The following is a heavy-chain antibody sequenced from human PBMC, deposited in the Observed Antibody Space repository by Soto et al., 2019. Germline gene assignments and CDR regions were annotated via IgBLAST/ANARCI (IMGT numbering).Heavy chain of an antibody. V-gene: IGHV3-15*01. CDR3: TTDLGVGITMIDTYYYYGMDV. CDR1: GFTFSNAW. CDR2: IKSKTDGGTT. J-gene: IGHJ6*02. Sequence: PGGSLRLSCAASGFTFSNAWMSWVRQAPGKGLEWVGRIKSKTDGGTTDYTAPVKGRFTISRDDSKNTLYLQMNSLKTEDTAVYYCTTDLGVGITMIDTYYYYGMDVWGQGTTVTVSS. D-gene: IGHD3-22*01.